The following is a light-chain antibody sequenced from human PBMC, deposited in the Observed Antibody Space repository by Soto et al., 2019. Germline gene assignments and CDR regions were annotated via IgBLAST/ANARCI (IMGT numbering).Light chain of an antibody. J-gene: IGKJ5*01. CDR2: GTS. Sequence: EIVMTQSPATLSVSPGESASLSCRASREIRPSKIAWYQQKPGQSPRVLIYGTSTRATGVPARFSGSGSGTEFTLTISGLQPEDIATYYCQPYENLPTFGQGTRLEIK. V-gene: IGKV3-15*01. CDR1: REIRPSK. CDR3: QPYENLPT.